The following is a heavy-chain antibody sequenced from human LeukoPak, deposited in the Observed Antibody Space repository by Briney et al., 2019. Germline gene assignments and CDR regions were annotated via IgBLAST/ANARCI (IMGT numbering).Heavy chain of an antibody. CDR1: GFTFSSYA. J-gene: IGHJ4*02. CDR2: IKQDGSEK. Sequence: GGSLRLSCAASGFTFSSYAMSWVRQAPGKGLEWVANIKQDGSEKYYVDSVKGRFTISRDNAKNSLYLQMNSLRAEDTAVYFCARGSEWTNGVSDYWGQGTLVTVSS. D-gene: IGHD3-3*01. CDR3: ARGSEWTNGVSDY. V-gene: IGHV3-7*01.